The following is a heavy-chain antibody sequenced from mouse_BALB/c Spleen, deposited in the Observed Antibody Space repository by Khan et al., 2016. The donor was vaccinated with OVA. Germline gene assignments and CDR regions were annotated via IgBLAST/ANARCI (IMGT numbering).Heavy chain of an antibody. Sequence: EVELVESGPGLVKPSQSLSLTCSVTGHSITSGYRRNWIRQFPGNKLEWMGYISYDGSKNYNPSLKNRISITRDTAKNQFFLQLNSVTTEDTATSYCARGGAVAAYWYCGGCGAGSTVTVSS. D-gene: IGHD1-1*01. J-gene: IGHJ1*01. CDR1: GHSITSGYR. V-gene: IGHV3-6*02. CDR2: ISYDGSK. CDR3: ARGGAVAAYWYCGG.